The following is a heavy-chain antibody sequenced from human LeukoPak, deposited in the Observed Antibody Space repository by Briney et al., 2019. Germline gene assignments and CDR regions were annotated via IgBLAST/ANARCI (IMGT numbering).Heavy chain of an antibody. CDR1: GYTFIGYY. V-gene: IGHV1-2*02. CDR2: INSNSGGT. CDR3: GRGTVVLMGVDN. J-gene: IGHJ4*02. Sequence: VASVKVSCKASGYTFIGYYIHWVRQAPGQGPEWMGWINSNSGGTNYAQNFQGRVTMTRDTSISTAYMELSSLRSDDTAIYYCGRGTVVLMGVDNWGQGTLVTVSS. D-gene: IGHD3-22*01.